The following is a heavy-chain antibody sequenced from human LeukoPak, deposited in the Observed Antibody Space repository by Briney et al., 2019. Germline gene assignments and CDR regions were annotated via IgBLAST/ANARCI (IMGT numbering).Heavy chain of an antibody. D-gene: IGHD4-17*01. J-gene: IGHJ5*02. CDR3: ARLEVDYGDSYPYNWFDP. CDR2: IYPGDSDT. CDR1: GYSFTSYW. Sequence: GESLKISCKGSGYSFTSYWIGWVRQMPGKGLEWMGIIYPGDSDTRYSPSFQGQVTISADKSISTAYLQWSSLKASDTAMYYCARLEVDYGDSYPYNWFDPWGQGTLVTVSS. V-gene: IGHV5-51*01.